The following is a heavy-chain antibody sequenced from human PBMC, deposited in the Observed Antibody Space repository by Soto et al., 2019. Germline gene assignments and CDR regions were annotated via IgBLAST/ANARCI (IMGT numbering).Heavy chain of an antibody. D-gene: IGHD6-19*01. CDR1: GFTFSSYE. CDR3: ARVGASYSSGSTDY. CDR2: ISSSGSTI. J-gene: IGHJ4*02. V-gene: IGHV3-48*03. Sequence: EVQLVESGGGLVQPGGSLRLSCAASGFTFSSYEMNWVHQAPGKGLKWVSYISSSGSTIYYADSVKGRFTISRDNAKNSLYLQMNSLRAEDTAVYYCARVGASYSSGSTDYWGQGTLVTVSS.